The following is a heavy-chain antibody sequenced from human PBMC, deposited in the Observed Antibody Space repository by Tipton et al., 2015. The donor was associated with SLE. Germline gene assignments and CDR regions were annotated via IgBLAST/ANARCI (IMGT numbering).Heavy chain of an antibody. D-gene: IGHD6-19*01. V-gene: IGHV6-1*01. Sequence: GLVKPSQTLSLTCAISGDSVSSNSAAWNWIRQSPSRGLEWLGRTYYRSKWYNDYAVSVKSRITINPDTSKNQFSLKLSSVTAADTAVYYCARGGDSSGWFFYYYYGMDVWGQGTTVTVSS. J-gene: IGHJ6*02. CDR2: TYYRSKWYN. CDR3: ARGGDSSGWFFYYYYGMDV. CDR1: GDSVSSNSAA.